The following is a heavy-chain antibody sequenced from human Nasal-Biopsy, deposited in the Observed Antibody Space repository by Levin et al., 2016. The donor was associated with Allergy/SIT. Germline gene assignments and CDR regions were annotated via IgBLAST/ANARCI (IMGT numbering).Heavy chain of an antibody. CDR2: IYRGNDA. CDR3: VREDYYDNTGYYV. J-gene: IGHJ4*02. D-gene: IGHD3-22*01. V-gene: IGHV3-53*01. Sequence: GESLKISCAASGFAVSSTYMAWVRQAPGKGLQWVSVIYRGNDAYYADSVRGRFTISRDNSKNTLYLQMNSLRAEDTAAYYCVREDYYDNTGYYVWGQGTLVTVSS. CDR1: GFAVSSTY.